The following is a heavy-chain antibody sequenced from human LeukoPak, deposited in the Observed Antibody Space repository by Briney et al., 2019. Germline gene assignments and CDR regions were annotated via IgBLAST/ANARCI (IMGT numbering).Heavy chain of an antibody. J-gene: IGHJ5*02. D-gene: IGHD2-2*01. CDR1: GFTFSSYG. V-gene: IGHV3-33*01. CDR3: ARSPRAAAKTYNWFDP. Sequence: GGSLRLSCAASGFTFSSYGMHWVRQAPGKGLEWVAVIWYDGSNKYYADSVKGRSTISRDNSKNTLYLQMNSLRAEDTAVYYCARSPRAAAKTYNWFDPWGQGTLVTVSS. CDR2: IWYDGSNK.